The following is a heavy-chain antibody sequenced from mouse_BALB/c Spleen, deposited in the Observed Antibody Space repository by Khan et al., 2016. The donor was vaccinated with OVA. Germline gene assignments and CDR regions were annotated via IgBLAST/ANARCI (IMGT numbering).Heavy chain of an antibody. J-gene: IGHJ4*01. V-gene: IGHV9-3-1*01. D-gene: IGHD2-10*01. CDR3: ASRPYFSYVLDN. CDR2: INTYTGEP. CDR1: GHTFTKFG. Sequence: QIQLVQSGPELKKPGETVKISCKASGHTFTKFGMNWVKQAPGKGLKWMGWINTYTGEPTYADDFTGRFAFSLETSASTAYFQNNNRKNEDAATIFCASRPYFSYVLDNWGQGTSVTVSS.